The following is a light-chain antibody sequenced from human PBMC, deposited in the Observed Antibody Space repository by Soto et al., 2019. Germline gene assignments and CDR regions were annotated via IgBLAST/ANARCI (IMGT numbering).Light chain of an antibody. J-gene: IGKJ1*01. V-gene: IGKV3-15*01. CDR2: DAS. CDR3: QQRSNWLIT. CDR1: QSVRSN. Sequence: EIVMTQSPATLSVSLGERATFSCRASQSVRSNLAWYQQKPGQAPRLLIYDASTRAPGIPARFSGSGSGTELTLTISSLEPEDFAVYYCQQRSNWLITFGQGTKVDIK.